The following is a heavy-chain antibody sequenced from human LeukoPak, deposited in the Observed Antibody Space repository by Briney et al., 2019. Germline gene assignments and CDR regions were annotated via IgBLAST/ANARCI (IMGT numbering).Heavy chain of an antibody. Sequence: GGSLRLSCAASGFTFSGSSMHWVRQASGKGLEWVARIRSKANSYATAYAASVKGRFTISRDDSKNTAYLQMNSLKTEDTAVYYCTRQRRELPEFDYWGQGTLVTVSS. CDR2: IRSKANSYAT. J-gene: IGHJ4*02. V-gene: IGHV3-73*01. CDR1: GFTFSGSS. CDR3: TRQRRELPEFDY. D-gene: IGHD1-26*01.